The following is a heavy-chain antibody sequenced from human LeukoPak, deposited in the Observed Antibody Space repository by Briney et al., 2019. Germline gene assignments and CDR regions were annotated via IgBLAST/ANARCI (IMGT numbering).Heavy chain of an antibody. CDR2: ISYDGSNK. J-gene: IGHJ4*02. CDR1: GFTFSSYG. D-gene: IGHD4-17*01. V-gene: IGHV3-30*18. CDR3: AKGHYGDYVISYYFDY. Sequence: GRSLRLSCAASGFTFSSYGMHWVRQAPGKGLEWVAVISYDGSNKYYADSVKGRFTISRDNSKNTLYLQMNSLRAEDTAVYYCAKGHYGDYVISYYFDYRGQGTLVTVSS.